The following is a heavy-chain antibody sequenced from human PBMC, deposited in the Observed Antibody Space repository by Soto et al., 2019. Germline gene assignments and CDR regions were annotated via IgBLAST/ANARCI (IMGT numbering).Heavy chain of an antibody. Sequence: ASVKVSCKASGYTFTSYGISWVRQAPGQGLEWMGWISAYNGSTNYAQKLQGRVTMTTDTSTSTAYMELRSLRSDDTAVYYCARAHQNYDFWSGFPHFDYWGQGTLVTVSS. D-gene: IGHD3-3*01. CDR3: ARAHQNYDFWSGFPHFDY. V-gene: IGHV1-18*01. CDR2: ISAYNGST. J-gene: IGHJ4*02. CDR1: GYTFTSYG.